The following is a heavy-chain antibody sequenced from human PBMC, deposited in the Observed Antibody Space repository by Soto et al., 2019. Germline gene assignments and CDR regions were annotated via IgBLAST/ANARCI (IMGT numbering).Heavy chain of an antibody. D-gene: IGHD6-13*01. Sequence: SETLSLTCTVSGGSISSYYWSWIRQPPGKGLEWIGYISYSGSTKYKSSLKSRVTISVDTSKNQFSLKLTSVTAADTAVYYCARHRAYRSSSWYSLVDVWGQGTTVTVSS. J-gene: IGHJ6*02. CDR2: ISYSGST. CDR1: GGSISSYY. CDR3: ARHRAYRSSSWYSLVDV. V-gene: IGHV4-59*01.